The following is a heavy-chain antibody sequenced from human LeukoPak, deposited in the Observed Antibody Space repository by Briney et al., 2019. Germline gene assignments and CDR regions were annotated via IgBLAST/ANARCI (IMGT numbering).Heavy chain of an antibody. D-gene: IGHD2-2*01. CDR1: GFTFSSYG. CDR2: IRYDGSNK. Sequence: GGSLRLSCAASGFTFSSYGMHWVRQAPGKGLELVAFIRYDGSNKYYADSVKGRFTISRDNSKNTLYLQMNSLRAEDTAVYYCAKDPVNCSSTSCSHYYYYYYMDVWGKGTTVTVSS. V-gene: IGHV3-30*02. J-gene: IGHJ6*03. CDR3: AKDPVNCSSTSCSHYYYYYYMDV.